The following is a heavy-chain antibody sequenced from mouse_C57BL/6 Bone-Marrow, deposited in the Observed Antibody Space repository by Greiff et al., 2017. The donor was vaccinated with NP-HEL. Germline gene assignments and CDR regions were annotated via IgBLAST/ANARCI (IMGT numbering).Heavy chain of an antibody. D-gene: IGHD1-1*01. CDR2: IYWDDDK. Sequence: VKLMESGPGILQSSQTLSLTCSFSGFSLSTSGMGVSWIRQPSGKGLEWLAHIYWDDDKRSNPSLKGRLTISKDTSRNQVFLKITSVDTADTATYYCARNYYGSSYWYFDVWGTGTTVTVSS. V-gene: IGHV8-12*01. CDR1: GFSLSTSGMG. J-gene: IGHJ1*03. CDR3: ARNYYGSSYWYFDV.